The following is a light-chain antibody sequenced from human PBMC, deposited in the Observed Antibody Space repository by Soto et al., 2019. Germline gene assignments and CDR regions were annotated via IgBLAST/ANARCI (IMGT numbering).Light chain of an antibody. V-gene: IGLV2-14*01. CDR3: SSYTSSSTLE. CDR1: SSDVGGYNY. Sequence: QSVLTQPASVSGSPGQSITISCTGTSSDVGGYNYVSWYQQHPGKAPKLMIYDVSNRPSGVSNRFSGSKSGNTASLTISGLQAEDEADYYCSSYTSSSTLEVGGGTEHTVL. J-gene: IGLJ2*01. CDR2: DVS.